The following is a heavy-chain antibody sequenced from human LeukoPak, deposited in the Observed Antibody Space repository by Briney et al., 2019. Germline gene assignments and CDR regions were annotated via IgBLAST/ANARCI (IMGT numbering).Heavy chain of an antibody. J-gene: IGHJ4*02. CDR1: GFTFSSYD. CDR2: ITPTGGTT. D-gene: IGHD3/OR15-3a*01. CDR3: AKWTSARGSTFDY. V-gene: IGHV3-23*01. Sequence: GGSLRLSCAASGFTFSSYDMHWVRQAPGKGLEWVSSITPTGGTTYYADSVKGRFTISRDNSKKTLYLQMNSLRAEDTAVYYCAKWTSARGSTFDYWGQGTLVTVSS.